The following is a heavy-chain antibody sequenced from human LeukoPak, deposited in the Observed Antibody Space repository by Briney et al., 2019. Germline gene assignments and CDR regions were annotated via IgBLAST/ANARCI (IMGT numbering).Heavy chain of an antibody. Sequence: TGGSLRLSCAASGFTFDDYAMHWVRQAPGKGLEWVSLISGDGGSTYYADSVKGRFTISRDNSKNSLYLQMNSLRTEDTALYYCAKDTDGRWLPLSPAPAEWGQGTLVTVSS. J-gene: IGHJ4*02. CDR2: ISGDGGST. V-gene: IGHV3-43*02. CDR3: AKDTDGRWLPLSPAPAE. CDR1: GFTFDDYA. D-gene: IGHD5-24*01.